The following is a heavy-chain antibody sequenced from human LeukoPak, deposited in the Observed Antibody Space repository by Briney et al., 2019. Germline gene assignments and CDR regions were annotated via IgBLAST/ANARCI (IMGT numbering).Heavy chain of an antibody. CDR1: GFIFSSYW. D-gene: IGHD2-15*01. CDR2: IKQDGSEK. CDR3: AKDSAYCSGGSCYYNYYYMDV. V-gene: IGHV3-7*01. Sequence: PGGSLRLSCAASGFIFSSYWMNWVRQAPGKGLEWVANIKQDGSEKYYVDSVKGRFTISRDNSKNTLYLQMNSLRAEDTAVYYCAKDSAYCSGGSCYYNYYYMDVWGKGTTVTVSS. J-gene: IGHJ6*03.